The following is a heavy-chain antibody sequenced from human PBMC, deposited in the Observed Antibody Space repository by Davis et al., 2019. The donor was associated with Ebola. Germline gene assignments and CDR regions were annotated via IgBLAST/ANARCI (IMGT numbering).Heavy chain of an antibody. CDR2: IYYSGST. CDR3: AGWKTMGFDY. CDR1: GGSISSYY. Sequence: MPSETLSLTCTVSGGSISSYYWSWIRQPPGKGLEWIGYIYYSGSTNYNPSLKSRVTISVDTSKNQFSLKLSSVTAADTAVYYCAGWKTMGFDYWGQGTLVTVSS. V-gene: IGHV4-59*01. D-gene: IGHD1-1*01. J-gene: IGHJ4*02.